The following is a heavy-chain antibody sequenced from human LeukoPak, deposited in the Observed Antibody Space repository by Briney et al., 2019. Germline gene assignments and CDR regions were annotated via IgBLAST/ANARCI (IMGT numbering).Heavy chain of an antibody. V-gene: IGHV3-74*01. D-gene: IGHD1-26*01. Sequence: GGSLRLSCAASGFTFSSYWMHWVRQAPGRGLVWVSRINSEGSGTRYADSVKGRFTISRDNAKNTLYLQMNSLRAEDTAVYYCTRDPGGSPGYGMDVWGQGTTVAVSS. CDR2: INSEGSGT. J-gene: IGHJ6*02. CDR1: GFTFSSYW. CDR3: TRDPGGSPGYGMDV.